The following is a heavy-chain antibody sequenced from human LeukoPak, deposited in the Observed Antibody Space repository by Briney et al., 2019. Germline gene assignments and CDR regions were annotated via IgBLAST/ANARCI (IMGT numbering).Heavy chain of an antibody. CDR3: AKRPSIIVGVSNWFVP. Sequence: TSETLSLTCAVYGGSFSGYYWSWIRQPPGKGLEWIGEINHSGSTNYNPSLKSRVTISVDTSKNQFSLKLSSVTAEDTAVYYCAKRPSIIVGVSNWFVPSGQGTLVTVSS. CDR2: INHSGST. J-gene: IGHJ5*02. D-gene: IGHD1-26*01. V-gene: IGHV4-34*01. CDR1: GGSFSGYY.